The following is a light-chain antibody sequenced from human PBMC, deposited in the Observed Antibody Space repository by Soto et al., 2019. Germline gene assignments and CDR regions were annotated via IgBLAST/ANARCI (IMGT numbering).Light chain of an antibody. CDR3: QPANSFPYT. Sequence: DIQMTQSPSSVSASVGDRVTITCRASQGISGWVAWYQQKPGKAPKLLVFATSSLQSGIPSRFSGSGSVADFTLTISSLQPEDSATYYCQPANSFPYTFGQGTKLEVK. J-gene: IGKJ2*01. CDR1: QGISGW. V-gene: IGKV1-12*01. CDR2: ATS.